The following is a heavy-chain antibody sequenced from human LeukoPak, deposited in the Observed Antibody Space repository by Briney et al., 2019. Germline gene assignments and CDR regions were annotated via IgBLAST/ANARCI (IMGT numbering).Heavy chain of an antibody. CDR1: GGSISSYY. V-gene: IGHV4-59*12. D-gene: IGHD3-22*01. Sequence: PSETLSLTCTVSGGSISSYYWSWIRQPPGKGLEWIGYIYYSGSTNYNPSLKSRVTVSADPSKTQFSLKLISVTAADTAVYYCATRGDYSDTSGNSYDALDIWGQGTMVTVSS. J-gene: IGHJ3*02. CDR3: ATRGDYSDTSGNSYDALDI. CDR2: IYYSGST.